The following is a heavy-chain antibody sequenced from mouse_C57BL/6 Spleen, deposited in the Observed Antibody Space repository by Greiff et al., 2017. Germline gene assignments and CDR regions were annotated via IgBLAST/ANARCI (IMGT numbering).Heavy chain of an antibody. J-gene: IGHJ1*03. D-gene: IGHD4-1*01. CDR1: GYTFTSYW. CDR3: ARGGRTGRYFDV. CDR2: IDPSDSYT. V-gene: IGHV1-69*01. Sequence: QVQLQQPGAELVMPGASVKLSCKASGYTFTSYWMHWVKQRPGQGLEWIGEIDPSDSYTNYNQKFKGKSTLTVDKSSSTAYMQLSSLTSEDSAVYYCARGGRTGRYFDVWGTGTTVTVSS.